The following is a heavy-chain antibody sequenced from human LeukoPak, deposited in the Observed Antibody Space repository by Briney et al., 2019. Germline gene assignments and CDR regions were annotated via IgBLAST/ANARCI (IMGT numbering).Heavy chain of an antibody. CDR3: AREELQGAFDI. Sequence: GGSLRLSCAASGFTFSSYSMNWVRQAPGKGLEWVSYISSSSSTIYYADSVKGRFTVSRDNAKNSLYLQMNSLRAEDTAVYYCAREELQGAFDIWGQGTMVTVSS. J-gene: IGHJ3*02. D-gene: IGHD1-26*01. CDR1: GFTFSSYS. V-gene: IGHV3-48*04. CDR2: ISSSSSTI.